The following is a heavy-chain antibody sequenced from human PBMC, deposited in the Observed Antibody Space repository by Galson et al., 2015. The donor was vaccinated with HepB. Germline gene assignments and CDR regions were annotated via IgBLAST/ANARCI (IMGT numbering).Heavy chain of an antibody. V-gene: IGHV5-51*01. CDR3: ARHLSFEVDTAMVVSYGMDV. CDR1: GYSFTSYW. D-gene: IGHD5-18*01. Sequence: QSGAEVKKPGESLKISCKGSGYSFTSYWIGWVRQMPGKGLEWMGIIYPGDSDTRYSPSFQGQVTISADKSISTAYLRWSSLKASDTAMYYCARHLSFEVDTAMVVSYGMDVWGQGTTVTVSS. CDR2: IYPGDSDT. J-gene: IGHJ6*02.